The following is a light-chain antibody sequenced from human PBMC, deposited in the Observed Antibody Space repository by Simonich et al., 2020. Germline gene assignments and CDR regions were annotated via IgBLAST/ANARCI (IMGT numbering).Light chain of an antibody. CDR3: SSYTSSSTFVV. CDR1: SSDVGGYNY. Sequence: QSALTQPPSASGSPGQSVTISCTGTSSDVGGYNYVSWYQQHPGKAPKLMIYDVSKRPSGFSNRFSGSKSGNTASLTISGLQAEDEADYYCSSYTSSSTFVVFGGGTKLTVL. V-gene: IGLV2-14*01. CDR2: DVS. J-gene: IGLJ2*01.